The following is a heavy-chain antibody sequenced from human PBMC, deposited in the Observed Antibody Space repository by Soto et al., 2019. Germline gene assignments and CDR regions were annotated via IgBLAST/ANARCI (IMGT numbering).Heavy chain of an antibody. CDR2: ISAYNGNT. CDR3: ARDLVVQGYGMHV. D-gene: IGHD2-8*01. J-gene: IGHJ6*02. CDR1: GSTFTSSG. Sequence: ASVKVFCKASGSTFTSSGISRVRLTPGQGLEWMGWISAYNGNTNYAQKLQGRVTMTTDTSTSTAYMELRSLRSDDTAVYYCARDLVVQGYGMHVWGQGTTVTVSS. V-gene: IGHV1-18*01.